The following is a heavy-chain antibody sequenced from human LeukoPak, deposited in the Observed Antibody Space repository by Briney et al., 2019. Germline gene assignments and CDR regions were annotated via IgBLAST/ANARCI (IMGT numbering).Heavy chain of an antibody. CDR3: ARLHDYSKYRRDY. J-gene: IGHJ4*02. V-gene: IGHV1-69*13. CDR2: IIPICGTA. D-gene: IGHD4-11*01. Sequence: VASVKVSCRASGGTFSSYAISWVRQAPGQGLEWMGGIIPICGTANYAQKFQGRVTITADESTSTAYMELSSLRSEDTAVYYCARLHDYSKYRRDYWGQGTLVTVSS. CDR1: GGTFSSYA.